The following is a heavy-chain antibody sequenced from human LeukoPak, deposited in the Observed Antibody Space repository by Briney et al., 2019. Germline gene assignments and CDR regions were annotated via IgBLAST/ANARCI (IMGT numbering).Heavy chain of an antibody. D-gene: IGHD3-3*01. J-gene: IGHJ6*02. V-gene: IGHV3-23*01. CDR3: AKDGDNLAWLTLYYYYGMDV. CDR1: GFTFSSYA. CDR2: ISGSGGST. Sequence: PGGSLRLSCAASGFTFSSYAMSWVRQAPGKGLEGVSAISGSGGSTYYADSVKGRFTISRDKSKNTLYLQMNSLRAEDTAVYYCAKDGDNLAWLTLYYYYGMDVWGQGTTVTVSS.